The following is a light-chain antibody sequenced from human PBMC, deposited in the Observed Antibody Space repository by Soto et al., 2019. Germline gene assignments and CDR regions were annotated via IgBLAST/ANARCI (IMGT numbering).Light chain of an antibody. CDR3: QQSYSTPIT. CDR1: QTISSW. V-gene: IGKV1-5*03. J-gene: IGKJ5*01. CDR2: KAS. Sequence: DLQMTQSPSTLSGSVGDRVTITCRASQTISSWLAWYQQKPGKAPKLLIYKASTLKSGVPSRFSGSGSGTYFTLTVSSLQPEDAATYYCQQSYSTPITFGQGTRLEIK.